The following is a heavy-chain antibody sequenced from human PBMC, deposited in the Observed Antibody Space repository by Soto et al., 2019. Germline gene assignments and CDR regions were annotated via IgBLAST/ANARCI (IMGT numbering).Heavy chain of an antibody. Sequence: GGSLRLSCAASGFTFSSYSMNWVRQAPGKGLEWVSSISSSSSYIYYADSVKGRFTISRDNAKNSLYLQMSSLRAEDTAVYYCFLFARLVDFDYWGQGTLVTVSS. J-gene: IGHJ4*02. CDR1: GFTFSSYS. V-gene: IGHV3-21*01. D-gene: IGHD6-19*01. CDR3: FLFARLVDFDY. CDR2: ISSSSSYI.